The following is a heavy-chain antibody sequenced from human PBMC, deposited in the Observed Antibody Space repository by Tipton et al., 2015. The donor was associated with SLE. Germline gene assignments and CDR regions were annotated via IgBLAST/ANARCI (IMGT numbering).Heavy chain of an antibody. CDR3: ARRRGGSYYDY. Sequence: TLSLTCTVSGGSISSYYWSWIRQPAGGGLEWIGRIYTNENTNYNPSLKSRVTISLDTSKNQVSLKMNFVTAADTAVYFCARRRGGSYYDYWGQGTLVTVSS. CDR2: IYTNENT. V-gene: IGHV4-4*07. CDR1: GGSISSYY. D-gene: IGHD1-26*01. J-gene: IGHJ4*02.